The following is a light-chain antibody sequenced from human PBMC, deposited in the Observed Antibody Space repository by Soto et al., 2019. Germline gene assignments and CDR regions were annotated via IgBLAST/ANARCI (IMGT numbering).Light chain of an antibody. Sequence: DIQMTQSPSTLSASVGDRVTITCRASQSISSWLAWYQQKPGKAPKLLIYDASSLESGVPSRFSGSGSGTDFTLTIRSLQPEDFATYYCKQLNSYPWTFGQGTKVDIK. CDR1: QSISSW. V-gene: IGKV1-5*01. J-gene: IGKJ1*01. CDR2: DAS. CDR3: KQLNSYPWT.